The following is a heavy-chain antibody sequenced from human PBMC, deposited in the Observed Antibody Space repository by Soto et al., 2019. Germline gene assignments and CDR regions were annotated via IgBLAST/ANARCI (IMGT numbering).Heavy chain of an antibody. CDR1: GGSISSGGYY. V-gene: IGHV4-31*03. Sequence: QVQLQESGPGLVKPSQTLSLTCTVSGGSISSGGYYWSRIRQHPGKGLEWIGYIYYSGSTYYNPSLKSRVTISVDTSKNQFSLKLSSVTAADTAVYYCAGIYSGSPGGTLRYWGQGTLVTVSS. CDR2: IYYSGST. J-gene: IGHJ4*02. CDR3: AGIYSGSPGGTLRY. D-gene: IGHD1-26*01.